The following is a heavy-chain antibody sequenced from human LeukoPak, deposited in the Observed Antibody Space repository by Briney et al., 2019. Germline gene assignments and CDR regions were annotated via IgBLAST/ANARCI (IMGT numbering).Heavy chain of an antibody. CDR3: AREGIAAAGTRLGGFDI. Sequence: GASVKVSCKASGYTFTGYYMHWVRQAPGQGLEWMGWINPNSGGTNYAQKFQGRVTMTRDMSTSTVYMELSSLRSEDTAVYYCAREGIAAAGTRLGGFDIWGQGTMVTVSS. V-gene: IGHV1-2*02. CDR1: GYTFTGYY. CDR2: INPNSGGT. D-gene: IGHD6-13*01. J-gene: IGHJ3*02.